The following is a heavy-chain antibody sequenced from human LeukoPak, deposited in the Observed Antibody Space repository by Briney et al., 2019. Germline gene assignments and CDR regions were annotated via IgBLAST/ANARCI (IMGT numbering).Heavy chain of an antibody. CDR3: ARYFGGLDY. CDR2: INSDGSST. CDR1: GFTFSSYW. Sequence: GGSLRLSCVASGFTFSSYWMHWVRHVPGKGLVWVSRINSDGSSTNYADSVKGRFTISRDNAKNTLYLQMNSLRAEDTAVYYCARYFGGLDYWGQGNLFTVSS. D-gene: IGHD4-23*01. J-gene: IGHJ4*02. V-gene: IGHV3-74*01.